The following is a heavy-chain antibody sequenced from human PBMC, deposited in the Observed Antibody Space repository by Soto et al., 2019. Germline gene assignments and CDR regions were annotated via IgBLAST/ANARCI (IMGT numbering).Heavy chain of an antibody. D-gene: IGHD5-18*01. CDR3: ARDGPSRGYSYGYSTDY. V-gene: IGHV3-33*01. CDR2: IWYDGSNK. J-gene: IGHJ4*02. Sequence: QVQLVESGGGVVQPGRSLRLSCAASGFTFSSYGMHWVRQAPGKGLEWVAVIWYDGSNKYYADSVKGRFTISRDNSKNXXYLQMNSLRAEDTAVYYCARDGPSRGYSYGYSTDYWGQGTLVTVSS. CDR1: GFTFSSYG.